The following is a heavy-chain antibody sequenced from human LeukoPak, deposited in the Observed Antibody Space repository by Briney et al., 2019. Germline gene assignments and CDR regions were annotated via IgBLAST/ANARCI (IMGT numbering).Heavy chain of an antibody. CDR3: AREWFGGYFDY. D-gene: IGHD3-10*01. Sequence: SETLSLTCTVSGGSISSGDYYWSWIRQPPGKGLEWIGDIYYSGSTYYNPSLKSRVTISVDTSKNQFSLKLSSVTAADTAVYYCAREWFGGYFDYWGQGTLVTVSS. CDR2: IYYSGST. CDR1: GGSISSGDYY. J-gene: IGHJ4*02. V-gene: IGHV4-30-4*01.